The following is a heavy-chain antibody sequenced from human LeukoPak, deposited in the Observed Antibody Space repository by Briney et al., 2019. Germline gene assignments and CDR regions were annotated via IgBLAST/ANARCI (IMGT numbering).Heavy chain of an antibody. Sequence: AASVKVSCKASGGTFSSHAISWVRQAPGQGLEWMGGIIPIFGTANYAQKFQGRVTITADESTSTAYMELRSLRSEDTAVYYCARDHGWFGELPPRYFDYWGQGTLVTVSS. V-gene: IGHV1-69*01. CDR3: ARDHGWFGELPPRYFDY. CDR1: GGTFSSHA. CDR2: IIPIFGTA. D-gene: IGHD3-10*01. J-gene: IGHJ4*02.